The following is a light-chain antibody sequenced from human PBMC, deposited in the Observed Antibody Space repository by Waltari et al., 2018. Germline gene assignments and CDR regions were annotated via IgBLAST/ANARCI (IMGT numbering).Light chain of an antibody. J-gene: IGLJ2*01. Sequence: QSALTQIASVAGSPGQSITISCTGTSSDVGDHNYVSWYQQHPGKLPKLLIYDVISRPSGVSTRFSGSKSGNTASLTISGLQAEDEADYYCSAYTRGVVFGGGTHLTVL. CDR1: SSDVGDHNY. CDR3: SAYTRGVV. V-gene: IGLV2-14*03. CDR2: DVI.